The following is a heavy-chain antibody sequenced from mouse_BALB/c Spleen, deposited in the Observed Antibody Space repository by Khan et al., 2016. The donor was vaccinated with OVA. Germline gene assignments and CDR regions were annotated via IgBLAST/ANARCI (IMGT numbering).Heavy chain of an antibody. CDR3: ARFHGGY. CDR2: INTYTGEP. Sequence: QIQLVQSGPELKKPGETVKISCKASGYTFTDYVMNWVKQAPGKGLRWMGWINTYTGEPTYADDFKGRFAFSLETSASTAYLQINNLKNEDTATXFSARFHGGYWGQGTTLTVSS. CDR1: GYTFTDYV. V-gene: IGHV9-3-1*01. J-gene: IGHJ2*01.